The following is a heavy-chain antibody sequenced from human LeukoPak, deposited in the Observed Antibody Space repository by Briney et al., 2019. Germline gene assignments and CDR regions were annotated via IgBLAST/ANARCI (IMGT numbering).Heavy chain of an antibody. CDR1: GGTFTNYA. J-gene: IGHJ4*02. CDR2: INTNNADP. CDR3: ARSDFYGDYFDY. V-gene: IGHV7-4-1*02. Sequence: AWGKVSCKGSGGTFTNYAISRVRQGPGQGLEWMGWINTNNADPTYAQGFTGRSVFSLDTTLSTAYLQISSLNAEDTAVYYCARSDFYGDYFDYWGQGTLVTVSS. D-gene: IGHD3/OR15-3a*01.